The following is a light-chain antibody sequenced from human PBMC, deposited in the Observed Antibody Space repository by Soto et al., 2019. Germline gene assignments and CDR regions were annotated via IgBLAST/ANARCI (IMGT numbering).Light chain of an antibody. CDR3: QQYCSSPQV. CDR1: QSVSSSY. J-gene: IGKJ3*01. Sequence: EIVLTQSPGTLSLSPGERATLSCRASQSVSSSYLAWYQQKPGQAPRLLIYGASSRATGIPDRFSGSGSGTDFTLTISRLEPEDFAVYYCQQYCSSPQVFGPGTKVDIK. V-gene: IGKV3-20*01. CDR2: GAS.